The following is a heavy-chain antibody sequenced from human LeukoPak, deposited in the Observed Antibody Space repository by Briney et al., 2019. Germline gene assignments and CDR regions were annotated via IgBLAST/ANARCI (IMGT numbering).Heavy chain of an antibody. CDR1: GFTFSSYS. Sequence: PGGSLRLSCAASGFTFSSYSMKWVRQAPGKGLEWVSSISSSSSYIYYADSVKGRFTISRDNAENSLYLQMNSLRAEDTALYYCARGRSVVDTGMLDYWGQGTLVTVSS. J-gene: IGHJ4*02. D-gene: IGHD5-18*01. CDR2: ISSSSSYI. CDR3: ARGRSVVDTGMLDY. V-gene: IGHV3-21*01.